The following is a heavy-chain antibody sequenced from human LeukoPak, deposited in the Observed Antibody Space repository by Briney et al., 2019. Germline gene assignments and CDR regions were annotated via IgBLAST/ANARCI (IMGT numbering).Heavy chain of an antibody. J-gene: IGHJ4*02. CDR1: GFTFSSYA. CDR3: AKDLGYSGSYYY. Sequence: PGGSLRLSCATSGFTFSSYAMSWVRQAPGKGLEWVSAISGSGGSTYYADSVKGRFTISRDNSKNTLYLQMNSLRAEDTAVYYCAKDLGYSGSYYYWGQGTLVTVSS. CDR2: ISGSGGST. D-gene: IGHD1-26*01. V-gene: IGHV3-23*01.